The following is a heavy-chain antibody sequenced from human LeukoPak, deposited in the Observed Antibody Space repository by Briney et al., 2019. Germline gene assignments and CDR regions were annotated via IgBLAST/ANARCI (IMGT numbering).Heavy chain of an antibody. CDR1: GFTFSSYA. Sequence: GGSLRLSCAASGFTFSSYAMSWVRQAPGKGLEWVSAISGSGGSTYYADSEKGRFTISRDNSRNTLYLQMNSLRAEDTAVYYCAKDSVGSGSYYVGGAFDIWGQGTMVTVSS. D-gene: IGHD1-26*01. CDR3: AKDSVGSGSYYVGGAFDI. CDR2: ISGSGGST. J-gene: IGHJ3*02. V-gene: IGHV3-23*01.